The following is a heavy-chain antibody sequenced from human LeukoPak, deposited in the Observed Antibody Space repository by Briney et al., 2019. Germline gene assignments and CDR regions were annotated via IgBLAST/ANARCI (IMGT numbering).Heavy chain of an antibody. D-gene: IGHD4-17*01. J-gene: IGHJ5*02. CDR1: GGSINGYF. CDR3: ARVFRGAVTSNWFDP. Sequence: SETLSLTCTVSGGSINGYFWTWIRQPPGKGLEWIGYISDSGSTNYNPSLKSRATLSVDSSNTEFSLRLNSVTAADTAVYYCARVFRGAVTSNWFDPWGQGTPVTVSS. CDR2: ISDSGST. V-gene: IGHV4-59*01.